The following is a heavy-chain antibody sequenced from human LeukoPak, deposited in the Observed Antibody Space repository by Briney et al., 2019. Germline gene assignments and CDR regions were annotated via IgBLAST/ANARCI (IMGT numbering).Heavy chain of an antibody. V-gene: IGHV5-10-1*01. Sequence: GESLKISCKGPGYSFTSYWISWVRQMPGKGLEWMGRIDPSDSYTNYSPSFQGHVTISADKSISTAYLQWSSLKASDTAMYYCARLRVDTAMVIYYYYGMDVWGKGTTVTVSS. CDR1: GYSFTSYW. CDR3: ARLRVDTAMVIYYYYGMDV. CDR2: IDPSDSYT. J-gene: IGHJ6*04. D-gene: IGHD5-18*01.